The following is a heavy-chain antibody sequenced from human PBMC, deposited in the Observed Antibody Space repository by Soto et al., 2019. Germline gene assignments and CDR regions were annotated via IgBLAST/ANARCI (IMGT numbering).Heavy chain of an antibody. J-gene: IGHJ5*02. CDR3: ARDQSSTSDTGEYNWFDP. D-gene: IGHD2-2*01. CDR2: IYYSGST. CDR1: GGSISSYY. Sequence: QVQLQESGPGLVKPSETLSLTCTVSGGSISSYYWSWIRQPPGKGLEWIGYIYYSGSTNYNPSLKSRVTISVDTSKNQFSLKLSSVTAADTAVYYCARDQSSTSDTGEYNWFDPWVQGTLVTVSS. V-gene: IGHV4-59*01.